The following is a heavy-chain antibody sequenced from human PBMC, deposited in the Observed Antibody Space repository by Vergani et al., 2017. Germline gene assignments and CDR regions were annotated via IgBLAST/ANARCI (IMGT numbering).Heavy chain of an antibody. Sequence: QVQLVESGGGVVQPGRSLRLSCAASGFTFSSYAMHWVRQAPGKGLEWVAVISYDGSNKYYADSVKGRFTISRDNSKNTLYLQMNSLRAEDTAVYYCARDSGSGGDYYMDVWGKGTTVTVSS. D-gene: IGHD6-19*01. J-gene: IGHJ6*03. V-gene: IGHV3-30-3*01. CDR3: ARDSGSGGDYYMDV. CDR2: ISYDGSNK. CDR1: GFTFSSYA.